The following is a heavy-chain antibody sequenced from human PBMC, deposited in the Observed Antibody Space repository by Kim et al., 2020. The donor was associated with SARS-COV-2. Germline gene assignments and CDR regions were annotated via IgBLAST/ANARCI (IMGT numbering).Heavy chain of an antibody. V-gene: IGHV3-23*01. CDR3: AKLSVLLWFGELRGYFDL. J-gene: IGHJ2*01. D-gene: IGHD3-10*01. Sequence: GGSLRLSCAASGFTFSSYAMSWVRQAPGKGLEWVSAISGSGGSTYYADSVKGRFTISRDNSKNTLYLQMNSLRAEDTAVYYCAKLSVLLWFGELRGYFDLWGRGTLVTVSS. CDR2: ISGSGGST. CDR1: GFTFSSYA.